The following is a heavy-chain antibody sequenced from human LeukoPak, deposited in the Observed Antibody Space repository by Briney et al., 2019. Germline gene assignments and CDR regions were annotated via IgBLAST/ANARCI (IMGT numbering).Heavy chain of an antibody. V-gene: IGHV3-30-3*01. CDR1: GFTFSSYA. D-gene: IGHD2-15*01. CDR2: ISYDGSNK. J-gene: IGHJ3*02. Sequence: GGSLRLSCAASGFTFSSYAMHWVRQAPGKGLEWAAVISYDGSNKYYADSVKGRFTISRDNSKNTLYLQMNSLRAEDTAVYYCAKDPGLDYCSGGSCYSTNAFDIWGQGTMVTVSS. CDR3: AKDPGLDYCSGGSCYSTNAFDI.